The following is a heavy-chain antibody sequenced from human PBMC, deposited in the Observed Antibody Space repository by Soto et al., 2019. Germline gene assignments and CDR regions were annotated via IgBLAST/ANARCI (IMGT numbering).Heavy chain of an antibody. J-gene: IGHJ5*02. Sequence: GASLKVSCKASGYTYISYSMHWARQAPGQRLEWMGWINVGNGNTKYSQNFQGRVTINQDTSASTAYMELSSLTSEDTAVYYCAREKWGSGSRWLDPWGQGTLVTVSS. V-gene: IGHV1-3*01. CDR1: GYTYISYS. CDR3: AREKWGSGSRWLDP. D-gene: IGHD6-19*01. CDR2: INVGNGNT.